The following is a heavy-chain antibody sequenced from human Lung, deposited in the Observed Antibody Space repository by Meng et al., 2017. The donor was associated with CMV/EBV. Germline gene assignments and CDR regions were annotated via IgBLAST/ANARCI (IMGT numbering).Heavy chain of an antibody. J-gene: IGHJ4*02. CDR1: GFTFNFYP. Sequence: SXKISXAASGFTFNFYPLHWVRQAPGRGLEWVAVISDDGTSQYYADSVKGRFTISRDSLKNTLYLQMNGLRPDDTAVYYCARAISSTVFGVALDYWGQGXLVTVSS. CDR3: ARAISSTVFGVALDY. CDR2: ISDDGTSQ. D-gene: IGHD3-3*01. V-gene: IGHV3-30-3*01.